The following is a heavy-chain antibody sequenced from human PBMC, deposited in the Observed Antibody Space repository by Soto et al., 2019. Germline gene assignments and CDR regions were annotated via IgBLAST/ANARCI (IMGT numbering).Heavy chain of an antibody. Sequence: GASLKVSCKGSGYSFISNWISWVHLMPGKGLEWMGRIDPSDSYTNYSPSFQGHVTISADKSISTAYLQWSSLKASDTAMYYCARFTHDYYGSGSYYPGMDVWGQGTTVTVSS. CDR3: ARFTHDYYGSGSYYPGMDV. CDR1: GYSFISNW. D-gene: IGHD3-10*01. CDR2: IDPSDSYT. V-gene: IGHV5-10-1*01. J-gene: IGHJ6*02.